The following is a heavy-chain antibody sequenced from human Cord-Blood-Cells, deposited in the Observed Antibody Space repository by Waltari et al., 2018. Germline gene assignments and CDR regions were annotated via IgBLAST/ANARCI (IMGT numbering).Heavy chain of an antibody. V-gene: IGHV1-8*03. Sequence: QVQLVQSGAEVKKPGASVKVSCKASGYTFTSYDINWVRQATGQGLEGMGWMDRKSGNAVVAQKFQGRVTLTRHTSISTADMELSSLRSEDTAVYYCARGPDIVVVPTVDYYYGMDVWGQGTTVTVSS. D-gene: IGHD2-2*01. CDR3: ARGPDIVVVPTVDYYYGMDV. CDR1: GYTFTSYD. J-gene: IGHJ6*02. CDR2: MDRKSGNA.